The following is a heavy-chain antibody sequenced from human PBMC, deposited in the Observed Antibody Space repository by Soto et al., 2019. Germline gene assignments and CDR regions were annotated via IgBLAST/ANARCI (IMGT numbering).Heavy chain of an antibody. Sequence: GGSLRLSCAASGFTFSNYGMHWVRQAPGKGLEWVAFVWLDGSNKYYADSVRDRFTISRVNSKNTLYLRMNSLRAEDTAVYHCAPQAFDYWGQGTLVTVS. J-gene: IGHJ4*02. CDR1: GFTFSNYG. CDR2: VWLDGSNK. V-gene: IGHV3-30*02. CDR3: APQAFDY.